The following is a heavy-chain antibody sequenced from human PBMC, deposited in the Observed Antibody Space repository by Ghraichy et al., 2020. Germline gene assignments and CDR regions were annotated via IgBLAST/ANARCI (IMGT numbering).Heavy chain of an antibody. CDR1: GFRFGDYA. CDR3: TRDRPIDY. V-gene: IGHV3-49*03. J-gene: IGHJ4*02. CDR2: IRSKPDGETT. Sequence: GGSLRLSCTASGFRFGDYAMAWFRQSPGKGLEWVGFIRSKPDGETTKYAASVEGRFTISRDDSNSIAYLQMNSLKTEDTAVYYCTRDRPIDYWGQGTLVTVSS.